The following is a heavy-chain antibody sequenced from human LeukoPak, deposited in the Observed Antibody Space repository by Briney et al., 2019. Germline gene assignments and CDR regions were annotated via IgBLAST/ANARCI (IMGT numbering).Heavy chain of an antibody. D-gene: IGHD3-3*01. V-gene: IGHV4-59*02. CDR3: ARGRSGDYDFWSGYLSAYYYYGMDV. CDR1: GGSVSSYY. Sequence: SETLSLTCAVSGGSVSSYYWSWIRQPPGKGLEWIGYIYDSQSTNYNPSLQSRVTISADTSRNQFSLKLTSVTAADTAVYYCARGRSGDYDFWSGYLSAYYYYGMDVWGQGTTVTVSS. CDR2: IYDSQST. J-gene: IGHJ6*02.